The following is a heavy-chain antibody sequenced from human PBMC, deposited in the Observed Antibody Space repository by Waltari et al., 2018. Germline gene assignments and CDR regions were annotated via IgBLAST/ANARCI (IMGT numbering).Heavy chain of an antibody. D-gene: IGHD6-25*01. CDR2: ISYYGSYE. CDR3: AKSPRPYTSGCLFDQ. J-gene: IGHJ4*02. Sequence: QVQLVESGGGVVQPGRSLRLSCAASGFTFSTYVMHWVRQAPGKGLEWVTVISYYGSYEYYTASVKGRFTISRDNSKNTLYLQMNSLRAEDTALYYCAKSPRPYTSGCLFDQWGQGTLVTVSS. CDR1: GFTFSTYV. V-gene: IGHV3-30*18.